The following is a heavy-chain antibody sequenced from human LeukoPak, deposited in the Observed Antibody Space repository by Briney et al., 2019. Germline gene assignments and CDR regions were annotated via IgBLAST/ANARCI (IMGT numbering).Heavy chain of an antibody. CDR2: INPNSGGT. D-gene: IGHD3-10*01. J-gene: IGHJ4*02. CDR3: ARDSGERGSGSYLIAY. Sequence: ASVKVSCKASGYTFTGYYMHWVRQAPGQGLEWMGWINPNSGGTNYAQKFQGRVTMTRDTSISTAYTELSRLRSDDTAVYYCARDSGERGSGSYLIAYWGQGTLVTVSS. CDR1: GYTFTGYY. V-gene: IGHV1-2*02.